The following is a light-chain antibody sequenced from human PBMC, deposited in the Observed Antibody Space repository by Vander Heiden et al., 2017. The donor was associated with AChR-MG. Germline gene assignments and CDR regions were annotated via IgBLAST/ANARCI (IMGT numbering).Light chain of an antibody. CDR2: DVS. CDR1: SSDVGGYNY. J-gene: IGLJ2*01. CDR3: SSYTSSSTRL. V-gene: IGLV2-14*03. Sequence: QSALTQPASVSGSPGQSITISCTGTSSDVGGYNYVSWYQQHPGKAPILMIFDVSSRPSGVSNRFSGSKSGNTASLTISGLQAEDEADYYCSSYTSSSTRLFGGGTKLTVL.